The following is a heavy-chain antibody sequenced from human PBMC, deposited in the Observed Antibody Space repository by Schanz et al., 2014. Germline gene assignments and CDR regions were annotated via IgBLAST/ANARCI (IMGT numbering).Heavy chain of an antibody. J-gene: IGHJ4*02. D-gene: IGHD2-2*01. Sequence: QVQLQQWGAGLLKPSETLSLTCAVYGGSFSGYYWSWIRQPPGKGLEWIAEINHGGSTNYNPSLKSRVTISVDTSKNHFSLKLSSVTAADTAVYYCARAARRTRVVPLYFDYWGQGTLVTVSS. CDR3: ARAARRTRVVPLYFDY. CDR2: INHGGST. V-gene: IGHV4-34*01. CDR1: GGSFSGYY.